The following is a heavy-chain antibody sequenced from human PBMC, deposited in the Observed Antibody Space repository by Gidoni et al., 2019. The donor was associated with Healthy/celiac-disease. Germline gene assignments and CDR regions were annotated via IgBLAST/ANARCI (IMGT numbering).Heavy chain of an antibody. CDR1: GATVSSNSAA. D-gene: IGHD6-19*01. V-gene: IGHV6-1*01. Sequence: VQLQQSGPGLGKPSQTLSPTCAISGATVSSNSAAWNWIRQSPSRGLEWLGRTYYRSKWYNDYAVSVKSRITINPDTTKNQFSLQLNSVTPEDTAVYYCARGGYSSGWYRVDYYYGMDVWGQGTTVTVSS. CDR3: ARGGYSSGWYRVDYYYGMDV. CDR2: TYYRSKWYN. J-gene: IGHJ6*02.